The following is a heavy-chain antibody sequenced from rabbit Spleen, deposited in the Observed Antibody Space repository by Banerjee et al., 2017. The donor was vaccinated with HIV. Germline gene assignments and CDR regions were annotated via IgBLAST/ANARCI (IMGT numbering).Heavy chain of an antibody. CDR2: IYTGNYKT. V-gene: IGHV1S45*01. J-gene: IGHJ6*01. CDR3: ARDTSSSFSSYGMDL. Sequence: QEQLEESGGGLVQPGASLRLTCTASGFSFSRSYDMCWVRQAPGKGLEWIACIYTGNYKTYYASWAKGRFTISKTSSTTVTLQMTSLTVADTASYSCARDTSSSFSSYGMDLWGPGTLVTVS. D-gene: IGHD1-1*01. CDR1: GFSFSRSYD.